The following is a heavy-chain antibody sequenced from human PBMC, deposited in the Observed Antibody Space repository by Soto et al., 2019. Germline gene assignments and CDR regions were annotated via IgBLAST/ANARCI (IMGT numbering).Heavy chain of an antibody. Sequence: EVQLVESGGGLVQPGRSLRLSCIASGFNFNDHGMHWVRQAPGKGLEWVSGITWHSDGMGYADSVKDRFTISRDNAKNSLYLQMNSLRFEDTALYYCAKEDSGFSGYMDVWGKGTTVTVSS. CDR3: AKEDSGFSGYMDV. CDR2: ITWHSDGM. J-gene: IGHJ6*03. V-gene: IGHV3-9*01. CDR1: GFNFNDHG. D-gene: IGHD3-10*01.